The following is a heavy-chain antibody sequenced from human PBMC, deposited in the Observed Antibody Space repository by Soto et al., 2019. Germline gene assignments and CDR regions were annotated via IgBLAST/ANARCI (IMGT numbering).Heavy chain of an antibody. Sequence: SVNVSCKASGGTLNNYAINWVRQAPGQGLEWMGGILPVSAPPDYAQKFQGRVSITADHSTSTVYMELSRLKSDDTAVYFCATDSNYDVSNSFWGQGTLVTVSS. CDR2: ILPVSAPP. D-gene: IGHD3-3*01. V-gene: IGHV1-69*13. CDR1: GGTLNNYA. J-gene: IGHJ4*02. CDR3: ATDSNYDVSNSF.